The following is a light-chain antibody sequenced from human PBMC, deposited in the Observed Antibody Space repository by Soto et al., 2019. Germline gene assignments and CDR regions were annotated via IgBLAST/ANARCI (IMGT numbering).Light chain of an antibody. CDR2: GAS. V-gene: IGKV3-15*01. CDR3: QQYKNWPPLT. Sequence: EIVMTQSPATLSVSPGETATLSCRASQSVGSAVAWYQHKPGQAPRLLIVGASIRATGVPGRFSGGGSGTEFTLTLSSLQSEDFAVYYCQQYKNWPPLTFGGGTTVEIK. CDR1: QSVGSA. J-gene: IGKJ4*01.